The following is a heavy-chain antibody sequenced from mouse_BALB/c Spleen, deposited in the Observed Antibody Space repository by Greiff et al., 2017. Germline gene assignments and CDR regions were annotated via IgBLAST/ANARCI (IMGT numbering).Heavy chain of an antibody. Sequence: VQLKESGPSLVKPSQTLSLTCSVTGDSITSGYWNWIRKFPGNKLEYMGYISYSGSTYYNPSLKSRISLTRETSKNQYYLQLRSVTTEDTATNYCGRWRGSGLFFAYWGQGTLVTVSA. CDR3: GRWRGSGLFFAY. CDR1: GDSITSGY. V-gene: IGHV3-8*02. D-gene: IGHD1-3*01. CDR2: ISYSGST. J-gene: IGHJ3*01.